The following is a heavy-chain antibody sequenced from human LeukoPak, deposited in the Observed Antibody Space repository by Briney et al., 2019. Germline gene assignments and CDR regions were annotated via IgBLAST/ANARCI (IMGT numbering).Heavy chain of an antibody. Sequence: GGSLRLSCAASGFTFSDFYMSWIRQAPGKGLEYVSYISGGSSIYYADSVKGRFTISRDNAKNSLYLQMNSLRVEDTAVYYCAKFVNYGNYYYYYYMDVWGKGTTVTVSS. CDR2: ISGGSSI. D-gene: IGHD3-10*01. J-gene: IGHJ6*03. V-gene: IGHV3-11*04. CDR1: GFTFSDFY. CDR3: AKFVNYGNYYYYYYMDV.